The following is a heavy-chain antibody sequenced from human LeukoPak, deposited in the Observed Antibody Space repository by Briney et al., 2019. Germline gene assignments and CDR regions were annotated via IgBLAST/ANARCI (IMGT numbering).Heavy chain of an antibody. CDR3: AREGAVAGTDFDY. CDR2: ISYDGSNK. Sequence: GGSLRLSCAASGFTFSSYAMHWVRQAPGKGLEWVAVISYDGSNKYYADSVKGRFTISRDNSKNTLYLQMNSLRAEDTAVYYCAREGAVAGTDFDYWGQGTLVTVSS. CDR1: GFTFSSYA. D-gene: IGHD6-19*01. J-gene: IGHJ4*02. V-gene: IGHV3-30*04.